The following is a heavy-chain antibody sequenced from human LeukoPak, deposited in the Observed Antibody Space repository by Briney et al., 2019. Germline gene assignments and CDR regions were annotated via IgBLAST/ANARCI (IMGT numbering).Heavy chain of an antibody. Sequence: GESLKISCEGSGDSFTNSWIGWVRQMPGKGLEWMGIIYPGDSDTIYSPSFQGQVTFSADKSISTAFLQWSSLKASDTAMYYCARRNGYSGSFYDYWGQGTLVTVSS. CDR1: GDSFTNSW. D-gene: IGHD1-26*01. CDR3: ARRNGYSGSFYDY. V-gene: IGHV5-51*01. CDR2: IYPGDSDT. J-gene: IGHJ4*02.